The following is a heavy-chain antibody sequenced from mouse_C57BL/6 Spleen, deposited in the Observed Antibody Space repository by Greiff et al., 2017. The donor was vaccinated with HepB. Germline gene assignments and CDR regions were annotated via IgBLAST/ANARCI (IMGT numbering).Heavy chain of an antibody. Sequence: VKLVESGPGLVAPSQSLSITCTVSGFSLTSYAISWVRQPPGKGLEWLGVIWTGGGTNYNSALKSRLSISKDNSKSQVFLKMNSLQTDDTARYYCARIYYGYGGAMDYWGQGTSVTVSS. CDR2: IWTGGGT. J-gene: IGHJ4*01. V-gene: IGHV2-9-1*01. CDR1: GFSLTSYA. CDR3: ARIYYGYGGAMDY. D-gene: IGHD2-2*01.